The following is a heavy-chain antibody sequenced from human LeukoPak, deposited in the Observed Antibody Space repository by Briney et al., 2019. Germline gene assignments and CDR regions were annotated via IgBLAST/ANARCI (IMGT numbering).Heavy chain of an antibody. D-gene: IGHD2-21*02. V-gene: IGHV3-66*01. CDR2: IYSGGST. CDR1: GFTVSSHY. Sequence: GGSLRLSCAASGFTVSSHYMSWVRQAPGKGLEWVSVIYSGGSTYYADSVKGRFTISRDNSKNTLYLQMNSLRAEDTAVYNCARELLCRGDCHYYYGMDVWGQGTTVTVSS. J-gene: IGHJ6*02. CDR3: ARELLCRGDCHYYYGMDV.